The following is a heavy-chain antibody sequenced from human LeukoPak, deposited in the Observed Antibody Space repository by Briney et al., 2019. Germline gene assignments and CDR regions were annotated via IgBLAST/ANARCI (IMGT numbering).Heavy chain of an antibody. D-gene: IGHD6-13*01. CDR2: IFHGETT. J-gene: IGHJ4*02. CDR1: DYSVTSAYY. V-gene: IGHV4-38-2*01. Sequence: SETLSLTCAVSDYSVTSAYYWGWIRQFPGKGLEWIGSIFHGETTYYKPSLESRVTISVHPSKHQFSLRLTSVTAADTAVYYCARVGSSWYWDDYWGQGTLVTVSS. CDR3: ARVGSSWYWDDY.